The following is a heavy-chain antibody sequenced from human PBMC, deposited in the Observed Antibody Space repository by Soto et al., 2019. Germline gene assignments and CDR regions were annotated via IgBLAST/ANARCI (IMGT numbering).Heavy chain of an antibody. CDR2: IGTTFDYI. V-gene: IGHV3-48*01. CDR1: GFTFSIYS. Sequence: EVQLVESGGALAQPGGSLRLSCAASGFTFSIYSMTWFRQAPGKGLEWVSYIGTTFDYIFYADSVRGRFTISRDNAKNSLYLQMNSLRVEDTAVYYCAREWFGEYFWGQGTLVTVSS. CDR3: AREWFGEYF. J-gene: IGHJ1*01. D-gene: IGHD3-10*01.